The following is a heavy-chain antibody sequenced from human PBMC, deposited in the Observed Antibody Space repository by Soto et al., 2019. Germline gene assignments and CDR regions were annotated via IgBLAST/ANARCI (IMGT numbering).Heavy chain of an antibody. CDR3: AKYCSGGSCYPS. CDR1: GFTFSSYA. V-gene: IGHV3-23*01. Sequence: PGGSRRLSCAASGFTFSSYAMSWVRQAPGKGLEWVSAISGSGGSTYYADSVKGRFTISRDNSKNTLYLQMNSLRAEDTAVYYCAKYCSGGSCYPSWGQGTLVTVSS. J-gene: IGHJ5*02. D-gene: IGHD2-15*01. CDR2: ISGSGGST.